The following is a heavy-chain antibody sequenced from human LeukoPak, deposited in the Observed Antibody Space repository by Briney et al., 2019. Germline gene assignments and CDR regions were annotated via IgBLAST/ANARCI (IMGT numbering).Heavy chain of an antibody. CDR3: AVDYYGSGSYYKFAFDI. CDR1: GYTFTGYY. Sequence: ASVKVSCKASGYTFTGYYMHWVRQAPGQGLEWMGWINPNNGGTNYAQKFQGRVTMTRDTSISTAYMELSRLRSDDTAVYYCAVDYYGSGSYYKFAFDIWGQGTMVTVSS. V-gene: IGHV1-2*02. J-gene: IGHJ3*02. D-gene: IGHD3-10*01. CDR2: INPNNGGT.